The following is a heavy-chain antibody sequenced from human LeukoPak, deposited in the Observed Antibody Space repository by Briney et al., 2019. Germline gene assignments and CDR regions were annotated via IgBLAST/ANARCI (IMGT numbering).Heavy chain of an antibody. D-gene: IGHD5-24*01. CDR1: GFTFSDYY. Sequence: GGSLRLSCAASGFTFSDYYMSWLRQAPGKGLEWVSYISGNSNAIYYADSVKGRFTISRDNAKNSLYLQMNSLRAEDTAVYYCAREGEEVATIDYWGQGTLVTVSS. CDR2: ISGNSNAI. CDR3: AREGEEVATIDY. J-gene: IGHJ4*02. V-gene: IGHV3-11*04.